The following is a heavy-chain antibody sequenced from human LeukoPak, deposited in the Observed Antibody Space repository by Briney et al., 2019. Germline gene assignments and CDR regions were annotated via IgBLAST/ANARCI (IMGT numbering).Heavy chain of an antibody. J-gene: IGHJ2*01. CDR1: GGSISSSSYY. CDR3: ARTVTYWYFDL. CDR2: IYYSGST. V-gene: IGHV4-39*01. Sequence: SETLSLTCTVSGGSISSSSYYWGWIRQPPGKGLEWIGSIYYSGSTYYNPSLKSRVTISVDTSKNRFSLKLSSVTAADTAVYYCARTVTYWYFDLWGRGTLVTVSS. D-gene: IGHD4-17*01.